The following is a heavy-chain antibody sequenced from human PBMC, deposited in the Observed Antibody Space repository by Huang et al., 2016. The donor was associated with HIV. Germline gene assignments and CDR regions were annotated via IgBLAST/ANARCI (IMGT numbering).Heavy chain of an antibody. D-gene: IGHD3-22*01. CDR1: GGSITSSSYY. CDR2: IDYSGST. V-gene: IGHV4-39*01. J-gene: IGHJ3*02. CDR3: ARHFSYYDSSGYTPWDAFDI. Sequence: QLQLQGSGPGLVKPSETLSLTCTVSGGSITSSSYYWGWIRQPPGKGVEWVGIIDYSGSTDYNPSLKVRVTVSVDTSKNQFSRKLSSVTAADTAVYYCARHFSYYDSSGYTPWDAFDIWGQGTMVTVSS.